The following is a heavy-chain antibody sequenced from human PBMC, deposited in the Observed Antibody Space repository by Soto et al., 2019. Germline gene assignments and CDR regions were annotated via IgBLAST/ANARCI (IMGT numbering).Heavy chain of an antibody. CDR2: VNPSSGRT. CDR1: GYTFTSYY. Sequence: QVQLGQSGSEVKKPGASVKVSCTASGYTFTSYYVHWVRQAPGQGLEWMGGVNPSSGRTTYAQKFRGRTNMATDAATITVHLQLRRLSSGHTAVYYCAGEIVIGQNYEYYGMEVWGQGTTVTVSS. J-gene: IGHJ6*02. D-gene: IGHD2-15*01. V-gene: IGHV1-46*01. CDR3: AGEIVIGQNYEYYGMEV.